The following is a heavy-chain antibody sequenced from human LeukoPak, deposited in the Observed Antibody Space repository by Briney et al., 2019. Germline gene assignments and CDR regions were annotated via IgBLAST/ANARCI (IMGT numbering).Heavy chain of an antibody. CDR2: ISAYNSNT. CDR1: GYTFTNYV. Sequence: ASVKVSFKASGYTFTNYVITWVRQAPGQGLEWMGWISAYNSNTNYAQTLQGRVTMTPDTYTSTAYMELRSLRSDDTAVYFCAREAETNYYYYMAVWGKGTTVTISS. CDR3: AREAETNYYYYMAV. D-gene: IGHD4-17*01. J-gene: IGHJ6*03. V-gene: IGHV1-18*01.